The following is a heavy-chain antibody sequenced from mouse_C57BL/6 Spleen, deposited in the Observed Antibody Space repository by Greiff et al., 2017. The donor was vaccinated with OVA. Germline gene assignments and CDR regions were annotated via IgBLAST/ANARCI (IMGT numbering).Heavy chain of an antibody. CDR3: ARNGVYYGSSLWYFDV. CDR1: GFSLTSYA. J-gene: IGHJ1*03. CDR2: IWTGGGT. D-gene: IGHD1-1*01. Sequence: VQRVESGPGLVAPSQSLSITCTVSGFSLTSYAISWVRQPPGKGLEWLGVIWTGGGTNYNSALKSRLSISKDNSKSQVFLKMNSLQTDDTARYYCARNGVYYGSSLWYFDVWGTGTTVTVSS. V-gene: IGHV2-9-1*01.